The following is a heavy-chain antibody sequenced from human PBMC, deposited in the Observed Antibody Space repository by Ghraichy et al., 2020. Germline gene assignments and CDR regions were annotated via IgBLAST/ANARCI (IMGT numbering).Heavy chain of an antibody. Sequence: GGSLRLSCAASGFTFSSFRMAWVRQAPGKGLEWVSSIRSGSEYIYSADSVKGRFTISRDNANKVLYLQMNSLRAEDTAVYYCARDVGVIWAFDIWGQGTLVSVPS. J-gene: IGHJ3*02. CDR1: GFTFSSFR. CDR3: ARDVGVIWAFDI. CDR2: IRSGSEYI. D-gene: IGHD2-21*01. V-gene: IGHV3-21*01.